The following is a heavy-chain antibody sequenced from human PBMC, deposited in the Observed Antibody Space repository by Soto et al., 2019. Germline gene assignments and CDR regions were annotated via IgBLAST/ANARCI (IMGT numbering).Heavy chain of an antibody. CDR1: GFTFSSYS. D-gene: IGHD3-10*01. CDR2: ISSSSSYI. V-gene: IGHV3-21*01. Sequence: EVQLVESGGGLVKPGASLRLSCAASGFTFSSYSMNWVRQAPGKGLEWVSSISSSSSYIYYADSVKSRFTITRDNAKNSLYLQMNSLRAEDTAVYYCARDTYYYGSGSYSPWGQGTLLTVSS. J-gene: IGHJ5*02. CDR3: ARDTYYYGSGSYSP.